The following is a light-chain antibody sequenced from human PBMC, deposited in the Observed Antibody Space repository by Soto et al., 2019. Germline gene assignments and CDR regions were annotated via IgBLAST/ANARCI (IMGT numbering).Light chain of an antibody. CDR2: DVI. J-gene: IGLJ1*01. V-gene: IGLV2-14*01. CDR3: GSYRTNSPYV. Sequence: QSALTQPASVSGSPGQSITISCTGTNSDVGGYNYVSWYQQYPGEAPKLMIYDVINRTSGVSNRFSGSKSGNTASLTISGLQAEDEADYYCGSYRTNSPYVFGTGTQLTVL. CDR1: NSDVGGYNY.